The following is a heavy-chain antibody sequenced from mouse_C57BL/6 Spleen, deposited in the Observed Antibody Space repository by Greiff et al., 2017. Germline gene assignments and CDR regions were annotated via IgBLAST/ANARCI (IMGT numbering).Heavy chain of an antibody. D-gene: IGHD1-1*01. J-gene: IGHJ4*01. Sequence: VQLQQPGAELVKPGASVKMSCKASGYTFTSYWITWVQQRPGQGLEWIGDIYPGSGSTNYNETFKGKATLTVDTSSSTAYMQISSLTSEDSAVYYCASSTVVGGLGAMDYWGQGTSVTVSS. V-gene: IGHV1-55*01. CDR3: ASSTVVGGLGAMDY. CDR2: IYPGSGST. CDR1: GYTFTSYW.